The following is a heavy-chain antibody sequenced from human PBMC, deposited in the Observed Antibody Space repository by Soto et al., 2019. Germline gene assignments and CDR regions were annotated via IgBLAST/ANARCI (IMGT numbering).Heavy chain of an antibody. V-gene: IGHV3-30*18. D-gene: IGHD2-21*02. J-gene: IGHJ6*02. CDR2: ISNDGAKK. Sequence: QVQLVESGGGVVQPGRSLRLSCAASGFTFRSYGMHWVRQAPGKGLEWLAVISNDGAKKYLADSVKGRLTISRDNSRNTLYLQMNSLSAGDTAVYYCGKDTLDCSGGDCPLYYYYGMDVWGQGTTVTASS. CDR1: GFTFRSYG. CDR3: GKDTLDCSGGDCPLYYYYGMDV.